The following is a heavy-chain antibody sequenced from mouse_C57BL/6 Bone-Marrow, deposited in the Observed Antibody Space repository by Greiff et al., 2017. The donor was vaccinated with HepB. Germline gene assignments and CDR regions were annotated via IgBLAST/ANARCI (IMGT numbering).Heavy chain of an antibody. CDR3: AREDYGSSWFAY. D-gene: IGHD1-1*01. V-gene: IGHV3-6*01. Sequence: EVKVEESGPGLVKPSQSLSLTCSVTGYSITSGYYWNWIRQFPGNKLEWMGYISYDGSNNYNPSLKNRISITRDTSKNQFFLKLNSVTTEDTATYYCAREDYGSSWFAYWGQGTLVTVSA. CDR1: GYSITSGYY. CDR2: ISYDGSN. J-gene: IGHJ3*01.